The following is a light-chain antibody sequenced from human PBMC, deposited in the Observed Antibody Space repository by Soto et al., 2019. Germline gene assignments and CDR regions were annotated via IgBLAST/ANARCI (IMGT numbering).Light chain of an antibody. CDR2: RND. CDR3: AAWEDTVRSYV. V-gene: IGLV1-47*01. CDR1: ISNFGNNY. J-gene: IGLJ1*01. Sequence: QSVLTQPSSVSGTPGQGVTISCSGSISNFGNNYVYWFQQLPGTAPKVLTNRNDQRPSGVPDRFSGSKSGTSASLAISGLRSEDGAEYDCAAWEDTVRSYVFVTGTKRTVL.